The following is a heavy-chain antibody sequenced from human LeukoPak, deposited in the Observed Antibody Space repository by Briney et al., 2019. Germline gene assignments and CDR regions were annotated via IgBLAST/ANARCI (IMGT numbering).Heavy chain of an antibody. J-gene: IGHJ4*02. D-gene: IGHD5-24*01. CDR3: ARTERWLQLWCDY. V-gene: IGHV3-30*02. CDR2: NRYDGSNK. Sequence: PGGSLRLSCAASGFTFSSYGMHWVRQAPGKGLEWVAFNRYDGSNKYYADSVRGRFTISRDNSKNTLYLQMNSLRAEDTAVYYCARTERWLQLWCDYWGQGTLVTVSS. CDR1: GFTFSSYG.